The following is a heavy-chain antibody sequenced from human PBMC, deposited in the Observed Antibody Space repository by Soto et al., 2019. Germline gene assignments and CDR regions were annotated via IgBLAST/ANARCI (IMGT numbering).Heavy chain of an antibody. J-gene: IGHJ5*02. D-gene: IGHD3-10*01. CDR1: GGSISSFTYY. CDR2: VYYNENT. CDR3: ARRERYYGSPGWLDP. Sequence: LLETLSLTCSVSGGSISSFTYYWGWIRQPPGKGLEWIGTVYYNENTYYNPSLKSRVAITVDTAKNQFSLNLRSVTAADTAMYFCARRERYYGSPGWLDPWGPGTLVNVSP. V-gene: IGHV4-39*01.